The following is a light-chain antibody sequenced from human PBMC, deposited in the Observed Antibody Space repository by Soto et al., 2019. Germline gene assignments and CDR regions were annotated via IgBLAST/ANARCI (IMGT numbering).Light chain of an antibody. V-gene: IGKV3-11*01. CDR1: QSLNSY. CDR2: HTS. CDR3: QQRSDWPFT. Sequence: EIVLTQSPATLSLSPGERATLSCRASQSLNSYLAWYQQRPGQAPRLLLYHTSDRATGIAARFSGSGSGTDFTLTISSLEPDDFAVYYCQQRSDWPFTFGPGTIVEIK. J-gene: IGKJ3*01.